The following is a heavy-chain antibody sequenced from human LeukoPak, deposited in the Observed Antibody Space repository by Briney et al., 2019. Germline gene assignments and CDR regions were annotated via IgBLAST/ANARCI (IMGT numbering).Heavy chain of an antibody. Sequence: GGSLRLSCAASGFTFSSYGMHWVRQAPGKGLEWVAFIRYDGSNKYYADSVKGRFTISRDNAKNSLYLQMNSLRAEDTAVYYCASLASDEHAGIAAAGPRVWGQGTLVTVSS. CDR1: GFTFSSYG. V-gene: IGHV3-30*02. D-gene: IGHD6-13*01. J-gene: IGHJ4*02. CDR3: ASLASDEHAGIAAAGPRV. CDR2: IRYDGSNK.